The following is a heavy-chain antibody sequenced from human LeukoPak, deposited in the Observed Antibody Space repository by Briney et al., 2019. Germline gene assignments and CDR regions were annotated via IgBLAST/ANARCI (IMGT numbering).Heavy chain of an antibody. CDR3: TRASYDFWSGYHRDFDY. J-gene: IGHJ4*02. CDR2: IRSKAYGGTT. D-gene: IGHD3-3*01. V-gene: IGHV3-49*02. Sequence: WIRQPPGKGLEWVGFIRSKAYGGTTEYAASVKGRFTISRDDSKSIAYLQMNSLKTEDTAVYYCTRASYDFWSGYHRDFDYWGQGTLVTVSS.